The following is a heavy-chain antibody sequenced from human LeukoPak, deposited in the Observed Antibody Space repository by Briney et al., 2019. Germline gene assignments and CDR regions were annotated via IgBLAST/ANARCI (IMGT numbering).Heavy chain of an antibody. CDR1: GGSISSSSYY. CDR2: IYYSGST. D-gene: IGHD3-9*01. J-gene: IGHJ4*02. V-gene: IGHV4-39*01. Sequence: SETLSLTCTVSGGSISSSSYYWGWIRQPPGKGLEWIGSIYYSGSTYYNPSLKSRVTISVDTSKNQFSLKLSSVTAADTAVYYCASLRYSRYYFDYWGQGTLVTVSS. CDR3: ASLRYSRYYFDY.